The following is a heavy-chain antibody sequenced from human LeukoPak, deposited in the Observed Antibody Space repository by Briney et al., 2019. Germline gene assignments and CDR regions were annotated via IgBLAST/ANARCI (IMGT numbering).Heavy chain of an antibody. Sequence: SETLSLTCVVSGVSISRHLWSWIRQPPGKEPQWIGFVYNSGNTDYNPSLKGRVTISADTSKNQFSLRLSSVTASDTAVYYCATNAGQDPLNVIDVWGPGTMVTVSS. CDR1: GVSISRHL. J-gene: IGHJ3*01. V-gene: IGHV4-59*08. CDR3: ATNAGQDPLNVIDV. D-gene: IGHD2-8*01. CDR2: VYNSGNT.